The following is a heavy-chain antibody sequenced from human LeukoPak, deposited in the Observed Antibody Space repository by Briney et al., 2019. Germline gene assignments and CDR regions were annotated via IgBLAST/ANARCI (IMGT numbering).Heavy chain of an antibody. J-gene: IGHJ4*02. D-gene: IGHD5-12*01. CDR3: ARAPSHTDSGSGYGY. CDR2: IKPDGSTT. Sequence: GGSLRLSCAASGFTFSRYWIHWGRQGPGEGLEWVSRIKPDGSTTTYAASVKGPFTLSRDTAKNTVYLQMNRLRAEDTAVYYCARAPSHTDSGSGYGYWGPGTLVTVSS. V-gene: IGHV3-74*01. CDR1: GFTFSRYW.